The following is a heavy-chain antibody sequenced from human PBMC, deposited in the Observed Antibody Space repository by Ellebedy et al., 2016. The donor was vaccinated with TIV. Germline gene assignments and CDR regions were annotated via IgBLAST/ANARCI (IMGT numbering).Heavy chain of an antibody. CDR3: AKDLLFFDWYPDVFDL. J-gene: IGHJ3*01. CDR1: GFSFNNAW. Sequence: GGSLRLXCAASGFSFNNAWMTWVRQAPGKGLEWVALIWHDGNIKHYADSVKGRFTISRDNSKNTLYLQMNSLRVEDTAKYFCAKDLLFFDWYPDVFDLWGQGTMVTVSS. D-gene: IGHD3/OR15-3a*01. V-gene: IGHV3-33*06. CDR2: IWHDGNIK.